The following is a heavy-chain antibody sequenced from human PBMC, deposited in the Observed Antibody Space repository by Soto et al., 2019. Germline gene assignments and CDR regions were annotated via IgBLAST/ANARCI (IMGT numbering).Heavy chain of an antibody. D-gene: IGHD6-6*01. J-gene: IGHJ4*02. V-gene: IGHV4-39*01. CDR3: ARLIYSRSSPFDY. CDR2: IYYSGST. Sequence: QLQLQESGPGLVKPSETLSLTCTVSGGSISSSSYYWGWIRQPPGKGLGWIGRIYYSGSTYYNPSLKSRVTMSADTSKNQFSLRLSSVTAADTAVYYCARLIYSRSSPFDYWGQGTLVTVSS. CDR1: GGSISSSSYY.